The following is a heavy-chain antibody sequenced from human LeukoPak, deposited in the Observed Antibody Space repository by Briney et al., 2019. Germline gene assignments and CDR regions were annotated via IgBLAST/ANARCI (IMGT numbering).Heavy chain of an antibody. CDR3: ARQIQDIVVEDYYYMDV. CDR2: ISAYNGNT. CDR1: GYTFTSYG. J-gene: IGHJ6*03. D-gene: IGHD2-2*01. V-gene: IGHV1-18*01. Sequence: ASVKVSCKASGYTFTSYGISWVRQAPGQGLEWMRWISAYNGNTNYAQKLQGRVTMTTDTSTSTAYMELRSLRSDDTAVYYCARQIQDIVVEDYYYMDVWGKGTTVTVSS.